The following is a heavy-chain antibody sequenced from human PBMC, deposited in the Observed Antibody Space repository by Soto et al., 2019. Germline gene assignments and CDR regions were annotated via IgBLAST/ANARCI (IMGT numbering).Heavy chain of an antibody. CDR3: ASTRSSGGMGYYYGMDV. Sequence: SATVSSEASLGTFCSSAISWVRQAPGHGLEWMGGIIPIFGTANYAQKFQGRVTITADESTSTAYMELSSLRSEDTAVYYCASTRSSGGMGYYYGMDVWGQGTTVTVSS. CDR2: IIPIFGTA. CDR1: LGTFCSSA. J-gene: IGHJ6*02. D-gene: IGHD6-6*01. V-gene: IGHV1-69*13.